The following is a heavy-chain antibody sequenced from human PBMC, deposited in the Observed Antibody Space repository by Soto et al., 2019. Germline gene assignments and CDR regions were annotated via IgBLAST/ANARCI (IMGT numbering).Heavy chain of an antibody. J-gene: IGHJ6*02. CDR2: IYYSGST. CDR3: ARDKGERFGELSWYYYYYGMDV. V-gene: IGHV4-31*03. D-gene: IGHD3-10*01. Sequence: PSETLSLTCTVSGGSISSGGYYWSWIRQHPGKGLEWIGYIYYSGSTYYNPSLKSRVTISVDTSKNQFSLKLSSVTAADTAVYYCARDKGERFGELSWYYYYYGMDVWGQGTTVTVSS. CDR1: GGSISSGGYY.